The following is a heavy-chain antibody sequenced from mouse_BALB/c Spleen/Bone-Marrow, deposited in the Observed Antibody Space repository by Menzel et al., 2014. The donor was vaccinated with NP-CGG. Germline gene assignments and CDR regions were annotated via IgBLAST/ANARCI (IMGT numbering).Heavy chain of an antibody. CDR2: INSGSGGT. D-gene: IGHD1-1*01. CDR1: GYAFTNYL. V-gene: IGHV1-54*01. J-gene: IGHJ2*01. CDR3: ARSYYGSPYFDY. Sequence: VQLQQSGAELVRPGTSVKVSCKASGYAFTNYLIERVKQRPGQGLEWTGVINSGSGGTNYNEKFKGKATLTADKSSSTAYMQFSSLTSDDSAVYFCARSYYGSPYFDYWGQGTTLTVSS.